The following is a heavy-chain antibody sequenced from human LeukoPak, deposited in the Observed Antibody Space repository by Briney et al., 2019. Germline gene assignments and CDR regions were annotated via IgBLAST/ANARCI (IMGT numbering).Heavy chain of an antibody. CDR3: TTPPD. Sequence: GSLRLSCEASGITVSSAWMSWVRQPPGKGLEYVGRIKSESDGGTTDHAAPVKGRFTISRDDSKNTLYLQMNSLTIEDTAVYYCTTPPDWGQGTLVTVSP. CDR1: GITVSSAW. V-gene: IGHV3-15*01. J-gene: IGHJ4*02. CDR2: IKSESDGGTT.